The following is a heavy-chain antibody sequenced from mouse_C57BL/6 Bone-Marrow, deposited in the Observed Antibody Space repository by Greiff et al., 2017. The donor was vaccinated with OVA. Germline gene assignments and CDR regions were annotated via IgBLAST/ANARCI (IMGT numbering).Heavy chain of an antibody. CDR3: ARRFSIYYYGSSPYFDY. V-gene: IGHV1-85*01. D-gene: IGHD1-1*01. Sequence: QVHVKQSGPELVKPGASVKLSCKASGYTFTSYDINWVKQRPGQGLEWIGWIYPRDGSTKYNEKFKGKATLTVDTSSSTAYMELHSLTSEDSAVYFCARRFSIYYYGSSPYFDYWGQGTTLTVSS. J-gene: IGHJ2*01. CDR1: GYTFTSYD. CDR2: IYPRDGST.